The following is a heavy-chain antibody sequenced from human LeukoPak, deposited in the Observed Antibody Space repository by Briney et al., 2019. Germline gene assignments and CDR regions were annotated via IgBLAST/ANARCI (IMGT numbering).Heavy chain of an antibody. CDR1: GGSIIGYS. J-gene: IGHJ4*02. CDR2: IYYSGST. CDR3: ARGLKPFDS. Sequence: SETLSLTCTVSGGSIIGYSWSWIRQPPGKGLEWLGYIYYSGSTNYNPPLKSRVTISVDTSKNHFSLKLTSVTAADTAVYYCARGLKPFDSWGQGTLVTVSS. V-gene: IGHV4-59*01.